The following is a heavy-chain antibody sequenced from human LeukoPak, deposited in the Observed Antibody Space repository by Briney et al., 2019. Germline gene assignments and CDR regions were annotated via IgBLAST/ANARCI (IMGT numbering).Heavy chain of an antibody. Sequence: SETLSLTCTVSGGSISSSSYYWGWIRQPPGKGLEWIGSIYYSGSTYYNPSLKSRVTISVDTSKNQFSLKLSSVTAADTAVYYCARQDTAMVSAFDIWGQGTMVTVSS. J-gene: IGHJ3*02. CDR2: IYYSGST. CDR1: GGSISSSSYY. D-gene: IGHD5-18*01. CDR3: ARQDTAMVSAFDI. V-gene: IGHV4-39*01.